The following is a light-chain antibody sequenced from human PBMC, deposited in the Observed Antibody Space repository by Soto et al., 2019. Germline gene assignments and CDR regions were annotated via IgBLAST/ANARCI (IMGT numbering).Light chain of an antibody. CDR2: GNS. V-gene: IGLV1-40*01. J-gene: IGLJ3*02. Sequence: QSVLTQPPSVSGAPGQRVTISCTGSSSNIGAGYDVHWYQHLPGTAPKLLIYGNSNRPSGVPDRFSGSKSGTSASLAITGLQAEEEADYYCQSYDSSLSGWVFGGGTQLTVL. CDR3: QSYDSSLSGWV. CDR1: SSNIGAGYD.